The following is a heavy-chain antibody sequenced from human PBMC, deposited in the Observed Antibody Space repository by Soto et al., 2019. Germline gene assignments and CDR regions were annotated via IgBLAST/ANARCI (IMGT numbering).Heavy chain of an antibody. CDR1: GGSIRSYY. J-gene: IGHJ5*02. Sequence: QVQLQESGPGLVKPSETLSLTCTVSGGSIRSYYWSWIRQPPGKGPEWIGFIYYTGSTNYNPSLKSRVTISLDTSKNQFSLNLTSVTAADTAVYYCARERIIHWNDEPNYFDPWGQGTLVTVSS. CDR2: IYYTGST. V-gene: IGHV4-59*01. CDR3: ARERIIHWNDEPNYFDP. D-gene: IGHD1-1*01.